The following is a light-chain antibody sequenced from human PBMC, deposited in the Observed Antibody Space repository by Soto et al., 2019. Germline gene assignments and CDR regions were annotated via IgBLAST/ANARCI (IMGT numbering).Light chain of an antibody. V-gene: IGKV1-39*01. J-gene: IGKJ5*01. CDR1: QSISSY. CDR3: QQCHATPLT. CDR2: GAT. Sequence: DIQMSQYPSSLSASVEDRVTITCRASQSISSYLNWYQQTTGKAPNILIFGATTLQSGVPSRFSGSGYGTNCTLIISVLQPEDFSIYYCQQCHATPLTFGQGTRLEIK.